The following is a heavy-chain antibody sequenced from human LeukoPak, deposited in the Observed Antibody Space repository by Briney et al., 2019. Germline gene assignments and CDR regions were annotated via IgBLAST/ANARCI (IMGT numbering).Heavy chain of an antibody. CDR3: ARDMSGSSHDAFDI. Sequence: GASIKVSCKASGGTFISYTISWLGQAPGQGLEWMGGIIPIRGISNYAQKFQGRVTITADKSTSAAYMELSSLRSEDTAVYYCARDMSGSSHDAFDIWGQGTMVTVSS. D-gene: IGHD1-26*01. CDR1: GGTFISYT. J-gene: IGHJ3*02. V-gene: IGHV1-69*10. CDR2: IIPIRGIS.